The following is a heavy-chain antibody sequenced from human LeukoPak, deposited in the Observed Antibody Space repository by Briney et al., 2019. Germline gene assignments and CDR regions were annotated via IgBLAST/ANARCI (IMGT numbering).Heavy chain of an antibody. CDR2: ISYDGSNK. Sequence: PGGSLRLSRAASGFTFSSYDMHWVRQAPGKGLEWVTLISYDGSNKYYGDSVKGRFTISRDNSKNMLYLQMSSLRAEDTAVYYCAKERPSGAGQEYYFDYWGQGTLVTVSS. CDR3: AKERPSGAGQEYYFDY. V-gene: IGHV3-30*18. CDR1: GFTFSSYD. J-gene: IGHJ4*02. D-gene: IGHD6-19*01.